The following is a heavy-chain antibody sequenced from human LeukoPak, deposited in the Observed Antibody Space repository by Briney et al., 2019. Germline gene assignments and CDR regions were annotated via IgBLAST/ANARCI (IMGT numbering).Heavy chain of an antibody. J-gene: IGHJ4*02. D-gene: IGHD3-22*01. CDR3: ASYYYDSSGYYYLDY. V-gene: IGHV4-4*07. Sequence: SETLSLTCTVSGGSISSYYWSWIRQPAGKGLEWIGRIYTSGSPNYNPSLKSRVTISVDTSKNQFSLKLSSVTAADTAVYYCASYYYDSSGYYYLDYWGQGTLVTVSS. CDR2: IYTSGSP. CDR1: GGSISSYY.